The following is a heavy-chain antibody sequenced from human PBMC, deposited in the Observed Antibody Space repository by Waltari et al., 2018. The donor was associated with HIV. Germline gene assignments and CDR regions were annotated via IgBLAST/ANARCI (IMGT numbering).Heavy chain of an antibody. CDR3: APDYDILTGYPVD. CDR2: IYSVGST. Sequence: EVQLVESGGGLVQPGGSLRLSCAASGFTVSSNYMSWVRQAPGKGLEGVSVIYSVGSTYYADSVKGRFTISRDNSKNTLYLQMNSLRAEDTAVYYCAPDYDILTGYPVDWGQGTLVTVSS. V-gene: IGHV3-66*02. CDR1: GFTVSSNY. J-gene: IGHJ4*02. D-gene: IGHD3-9*01.